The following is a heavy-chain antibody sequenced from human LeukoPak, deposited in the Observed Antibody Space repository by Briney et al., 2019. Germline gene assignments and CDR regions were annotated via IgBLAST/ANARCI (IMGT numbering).Heavy chain of an antibody. V-gene: IGHV3-23*01. CDR3: VKDDYCSTPGCLINAFNV. J-gene: IGHJ3*01. CDR2: ISTGGHSK. CDR1: GFTFSSYA. D-gene: IGHD2-2*01. Sequence: TGGSLRLSCAASGFTFSSYAMNWVRQAPGKGLEWVSTISTGGHSKYYADSVKGRFSISRDNSKSTLYLLMNSLRAEDTAVYYCVKDDYCSTPGCLINAFNVWGQGTMVTVSS.